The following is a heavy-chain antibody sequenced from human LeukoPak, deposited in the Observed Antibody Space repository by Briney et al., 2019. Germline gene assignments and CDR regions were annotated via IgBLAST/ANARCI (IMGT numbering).Heavy chain of an antibody. Sequence: GGSLRLSCVVSGFTVSSNYMSWVRQAPGKGLEWVSMFYSGGSTFYADSVKGRFTIARDSSKNTLYLQMNSLRAEDTAVYYCARQWLVNGWGQGTLVTVSS. V-gene: IGHV3-66*04. CDR3: ARQWLVNG. CDR1: GFTVSSNY. CDR2: FYSGGST. D-gene: IGHD6-19*01. J-gene: IGHJ4*02.